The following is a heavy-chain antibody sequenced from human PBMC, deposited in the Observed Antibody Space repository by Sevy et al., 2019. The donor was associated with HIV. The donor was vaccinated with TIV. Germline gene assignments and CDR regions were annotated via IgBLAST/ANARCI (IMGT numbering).Heavy chain of an antibody. Sequence: GGSLRLSCAASGFTFSDYYMSWIRQAPGKGLEWVSYISSSGSTIYYADSVKGRFTISRDNAKNSLYLQMNSLKAEDTAVYYCAGVGYYDSSGYYYGYFQHWGQGTLVTVSS. V-gene: IGHV3-11*01. J-gene: IGHJ1*01. CDR1: GFTFSDYY. CDR3: AGVGYYDSSGYYYGYFQH. CDR2: ISSSGSTI. D-gene: IGHD3-22*01.